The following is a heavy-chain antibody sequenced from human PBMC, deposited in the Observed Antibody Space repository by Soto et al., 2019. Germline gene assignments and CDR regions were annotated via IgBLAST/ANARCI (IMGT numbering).Heavy chain of an antibody. CDR1: GGSISSDEYC. Sequence: QVQLQESGPGLVEPSQTVSLTCTVSGGSISSDEYCWSWIRQTPGKGLEWIGHIYNRGSTYSNPSLKRXXTXSXXPSQNQFPLKLSSVTAADTAVYYCASGPSGDKVDYWGQGTLVTVSS. D-gene: IGHD1-26*01. V-gene: IGHV4-30-4*01. J-gene: IGHJ4*02. CDR2: IYNRGST. CDR3: ASGPSGDKVDY.